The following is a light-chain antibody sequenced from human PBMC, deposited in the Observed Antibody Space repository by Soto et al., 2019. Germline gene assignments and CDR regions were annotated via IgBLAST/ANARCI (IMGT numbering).Light chain of an antibody. CDR1: SSYVGPYNL. CDR2: EVS. CDR3: CSYAGSGPCV. V-gene: IGLV2-23*02. Sequence: QSVLTQPASVSGSPGQSITISCTGTSSYVGPYNLVSWYQQHPGKVPKLMISEVSERPSGVSNRFSGSKSGNTASLTISGLQAEDEADYYCCSYAGSGPCVFGTGTKLTVL. J-gene: IGLJ1*01.